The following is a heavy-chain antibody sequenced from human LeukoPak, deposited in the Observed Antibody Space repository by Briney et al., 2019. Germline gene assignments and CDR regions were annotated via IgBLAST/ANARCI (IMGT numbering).Heavy chain of an antibody. D-gene: IGHD5-18*01. CDR3: ARALSRTWIQLDY. J-gene: IGHJ4*02. Sequence: SQTLSLTCAISGDSVSSNSAAWHWIRQTPSRGLEWLGRTYYRSNLYKDYAVSVKIRLTISPHTSKNQFSLQLNSVTPEDTAVYYCARALSRTWIQLDYWGQGTLVTVSS. CDR1: GDSVSSNSAA. CDR2: TYYRSNLYK. V-gene: IGHV6-1*01.